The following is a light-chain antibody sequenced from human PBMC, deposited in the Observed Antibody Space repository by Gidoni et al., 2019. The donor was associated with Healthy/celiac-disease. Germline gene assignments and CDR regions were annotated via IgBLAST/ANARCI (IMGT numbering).Light chain of an antibody. CDR3: QQHSNWLT. J-gene: IGKJ1*01. CDR2: EPS. Sequence: ILLTQSPATRSLSPRDRATLSCTASQSLSSYLAWYQQKPGPAPRLLIYEPSNRATGIPARFSGGGSGTDLTLTISSQEHEYFAVYYCQQHSNWLTFGQGTKVEIK. V-gene: IGKV3-11*01. CDR1: QSLSSY.